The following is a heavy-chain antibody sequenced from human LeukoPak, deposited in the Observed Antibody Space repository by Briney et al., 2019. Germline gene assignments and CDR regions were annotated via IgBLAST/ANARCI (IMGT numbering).Heavy chain of an antibody. CDR2: ISYDGSNK. V-gene: IGHV3-30*18. D-gene: IGHD3-16*01. Sequence: GGFLRLSCAASGFTFSSYAMHWVRQAPGKGLEWVAVISYDGSNKYYADSVKGRFTISRDNSKNTLYLQMNSLRAEDTAVYYCAKTKGGFPYDVFDIWGQGTMVTVSS. CDR3: AKTKGGFPYDVFDI. J-gene: IGHJ3*02. CDR1: GFTFSSYA.